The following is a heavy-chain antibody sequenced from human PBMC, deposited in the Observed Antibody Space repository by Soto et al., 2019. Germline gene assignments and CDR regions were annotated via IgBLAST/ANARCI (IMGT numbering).Heavy chain of an antibody. D-gene: IGHD6-6*01. V-gene: IGHV1-8*01. Sequence: QVQLVQSGAEVKKPGASVKVSCKASGYSFTSYDINWVRQATGQGLEWMGWMNPNSGNTGYAQKFQGRVTMTRNTSISTAHMELSSLRSEDTAGYYCARVSMGSSAEDFQHWGQGTLVTVSS. CDR2: MNPNSGNT. J-gene: IGHJ1*01. CDR3: ARVSMGSSAEDFQH. CDR1: GYSFTSYD.